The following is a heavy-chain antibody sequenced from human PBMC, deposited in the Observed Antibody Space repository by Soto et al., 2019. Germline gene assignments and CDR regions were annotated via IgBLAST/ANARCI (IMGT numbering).Heavy chain of an antibody. CDR1: GVTFSNYA. CDR3: AKGSWVHHGSEGGNWLDP. V-gene: IGHV3-23*01. D-gene: IGHD3-10*01. CDR2: ISHSGSST. Sequence: EVQFLESGGGLVQPGGSLRLSCAASGVTFSNYAMNWVRQAPGKGLEWVSGISHSGSSTYYADSGKGRFTISRDNSKNTLFLQMNSLTAEDTAVYYCAKGSWVHHGSEGGNWLDPWGQGTLVTVSS. J-gene: IGHJ5*02.